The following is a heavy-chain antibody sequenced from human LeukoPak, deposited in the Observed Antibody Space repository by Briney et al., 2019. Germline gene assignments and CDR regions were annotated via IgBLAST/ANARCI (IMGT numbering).Heavy chain of an antibody. Sequence: ASVKVSCKASGHTFTSYGISWVRQAPGQGLEWMGWISAYNGNTNYAQKLQGRVTMTTDTSTSTAYMELRSLRSDDTAVYSCARDRAWGGSYYVFDYWGQGTLVTVSS. CDR1: GHTFTSYG. D-gene: IGHD1-26*01. CDR2: ISAYNGNT. J-gene: IGHJ4*02. V-gene: IGHV1-18*01. CDR3: ARDRAWGGSYYVFDY.